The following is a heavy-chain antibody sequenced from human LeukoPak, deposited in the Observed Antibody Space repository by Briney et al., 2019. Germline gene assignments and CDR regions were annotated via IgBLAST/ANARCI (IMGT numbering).Heavy chain of an antibody. CDR1: GFTFSSYG. Sequence: QSGGSLRLSCAASGFTFSSYGMHWVRQAPGKGLEWVAVISYDGSNKYYADSVKGRFTISRDNSKNTQYLQMNSLRAEDTAVYYCAKDRGYCSSTSCLASYYFDYWGQGTLVTVSS. V-gene: IGHV3-30*18. CDR2: ISYDGSNK. CDR3: AKDRGYCSSTSCLASYYFDY. D-gene: IGHD2-2*01. J-gene: IGHJ4*02.